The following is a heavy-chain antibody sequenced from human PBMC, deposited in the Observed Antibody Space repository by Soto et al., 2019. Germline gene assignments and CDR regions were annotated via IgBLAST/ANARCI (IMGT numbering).Heavy chain of an antibody. CDR2: ISTSGGST. V-gene: IGHV3-21*01. J-gene: IGHJ3*01. CDR3: TRDGEPL. D-gene: IGHD3-3*01. Sequence: AQLVESGGGLVKPGESLRLACAASGFTFSTYTLNWVRQAPGKGLEWVSSISTSGGSTYYEDSVRGRFTISRDNARASLYLQMDSLGVEDTAMYYCTRDGEPLWGPGTMVTVSS. CDR1: GFTFSTYT.